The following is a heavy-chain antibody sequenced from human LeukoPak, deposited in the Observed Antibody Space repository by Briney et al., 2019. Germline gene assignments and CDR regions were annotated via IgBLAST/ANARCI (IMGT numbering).Heavy chain of an antibody. Sequence: GGSLRLSCSASGLTVTNAWMNWVRQAPGEGLDWVGRIASKTDGGATDYAAPVKGRFTISRDDSKNTLNLQMNSLKTEDTAVYYCTTGIRGDWGQGTLVTVSS. CDR2: IASKTDGGAT. V-gene: IGHV3-15*07. CDR1: GLTVTNAW. CDR3: TTGIRGD. J-gene: IGHJ4*02. D-gene: IGHD3-10*01.